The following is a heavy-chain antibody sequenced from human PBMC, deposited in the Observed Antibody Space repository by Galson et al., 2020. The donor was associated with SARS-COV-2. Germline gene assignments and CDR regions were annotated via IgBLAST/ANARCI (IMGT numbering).Heavy chain of an antibody. Sequence: SETLSPTCNVPDGSIRSTIQYWGWIRQPPGRGRAWRGTIFYGVHTTYNPSLRDRVAISVNASKNQLSLQLSSMTAADTAVYYCAGITDYSSRWNFHYCGMDVWGQGTTVTVSS. CDR1: DGSIRSTIQY. J-gene: IGHJ6*02. V-gene: IGHV4-39*07. CDR2: IFYGVHT. CDR3: AGITDYSSRWNFHYCGMDV. D-gene: IGHD6-13*01.